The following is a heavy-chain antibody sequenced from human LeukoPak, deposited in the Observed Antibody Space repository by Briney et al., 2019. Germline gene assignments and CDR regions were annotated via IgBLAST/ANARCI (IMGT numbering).Heavy chain of an antibody. CDR3: AREVGYSTSWYGRFDP. Sequence: ASVKVSRKASGYTFTGYYIHWVRQAPGQGLEWLGRISPNSGVPNYAQKFQGRVTMTRDTSVNTVYMELSGLKSDDTGAYYCAREVGYSTSWYGRFDPWGQGTVVTVSS. CDR2: ISPNSGVP. V-gene: IGHV1-2*05. CDR1: GYTFTGYY. D-gene: IGHD6-13*01. J-gene: IGHJ5*02.